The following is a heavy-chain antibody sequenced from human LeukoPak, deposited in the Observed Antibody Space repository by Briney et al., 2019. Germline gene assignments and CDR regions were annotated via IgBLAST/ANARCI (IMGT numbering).Heavy chain of an antibody. Sequence: KPSETLSLTCAVYGGSFSGYYWSWIRQPPGKGLEWIGEINHSGSTSYNPSLKSRVTISVDTSKNQFSLKLSSVTAADTAVYYCARVGRRYCSSTSCYPGWFDPWGQGTLVTVSS. V-gene: IGHV4-34*01. CDR3: ARVGRRYCSSTSCYPGWFDP. CDR1: GGSFSGYY. D-gene: IGHD2-2*01. CDR2: INHSGST. J-gene: IGHJ5*02.